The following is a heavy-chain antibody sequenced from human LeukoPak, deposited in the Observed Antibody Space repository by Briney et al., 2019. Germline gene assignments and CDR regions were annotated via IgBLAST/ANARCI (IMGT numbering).Heavy chain of an antibody. J-gene: IGHJ4*02. V-gene: IGHV3-23*01. CDR2: IPSGGGT. D-gene: IGHD2-2*01. CDR3: AKLQTAVVPAATLGFDS. Sequence: AGGSLRLSCAASGFTFSTYGMSWVRQAPGKGLQWVSTIPSGGGTYYADSVKGRFTISRDNSKNTLYLQMNSLQSEDTAIYYCAKLQTAVVPAATLGFDSWGQGTLVTVSS. CDR1: GFTFSTYG.